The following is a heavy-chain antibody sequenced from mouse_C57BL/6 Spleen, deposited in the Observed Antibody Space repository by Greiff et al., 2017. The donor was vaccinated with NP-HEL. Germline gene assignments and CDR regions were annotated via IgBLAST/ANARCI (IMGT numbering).Heavy chain of an antibody. J-gene: IGHJ1*03. V-gene: IGHV1-61*01. CDR1: GYTFTSYW. D-gene: IGHD2-1*01. Sequence: VQLQQPGAELVRPGSSVKLSCKASGYTFTSYWMDWVKQRPGQGLEWIGNIYPSDSETHYNQKFKDKATLTVDKSSSTAYMQLSSLTSEDSAVYYCARGGNYVRYWYFDVWGTGTTVTVSS. CDR2: IYPSDSET. CDR3: ARGGNYVRYWYFDV.